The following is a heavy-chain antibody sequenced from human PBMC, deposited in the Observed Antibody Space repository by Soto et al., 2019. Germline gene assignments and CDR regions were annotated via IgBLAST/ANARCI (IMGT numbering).Heavy chain of an antibody. V-gene: IGHV3-13*01. CDR2: IGTAGDT. J-gene: IGHJ6*02. Sequence: GGSLRLSSAASGFTFSSFDMHWVRQATGKGLGWVSAIGTAGDTYYPGSVKGRFTISRENAKNSLYLQMNSLRAEDTAVYYCARDQYPKPYSSSSRYYGMDVWGQGTTVTVSS. CDR1: GFTFSSFD. D-gene: IGHD6-6*01. CDR3: ARDQYPKPYSSSSRYYGMDV.